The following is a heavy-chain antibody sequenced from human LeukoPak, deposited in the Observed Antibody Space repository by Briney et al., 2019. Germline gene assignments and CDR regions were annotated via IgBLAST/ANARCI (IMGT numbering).Heavy chain of an antibody. CDR1: GGTFSSYA. Sequence: SVKVSCKASGGTFSSYAISWVRQAPGQGLEWMGRIIPILGIANYAQKFQGRVTITADKSTSTAYMELSSLRSEDTAVYYCARQYTMVRGLDYWGQGTLVTVSS. CDR2: IIPILGIA. D-gene: IGHD3-10*01. V-gene: IGHV1-69*04. CDR3: ARQYTMVRGLDY. J-gene: IGHJ4*02.